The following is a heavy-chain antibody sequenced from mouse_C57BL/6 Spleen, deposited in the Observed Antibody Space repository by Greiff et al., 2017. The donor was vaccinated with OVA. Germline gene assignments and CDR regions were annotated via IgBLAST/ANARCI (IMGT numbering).Heavy chain of an antibody. J-gene: IGHJ4*01. CDR3: ARRDYAMDD. V-gene: IGHV1-18*01. CDR1: GYTFTDYN. CDR2: INPNNGGT. Sequence: EVKLMESGPELVKPGASVKIPCKASGYTFTDYNMDWVKQSHGKSLEWIGDINPNNGGTIYNQKFKGKATLTVDKSSSTAYMELRSLTSEDTAVYYCARRDYAMDDWGQGTSVTVSS.